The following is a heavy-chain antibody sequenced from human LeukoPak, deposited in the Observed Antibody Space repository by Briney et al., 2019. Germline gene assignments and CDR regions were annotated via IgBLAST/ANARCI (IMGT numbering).Heavy chain of an antibody. CDR3: SRLSAVAAATGTGYYYYMDV. J-gene: IGHJ6*03. CDR1: GFTFNDSA. CDR2: IRSKANSYAT. D-gene: IGHD1-1*01. Sequence: GGSLRLSCAASGFTFNDSAMHWVRQASGKGLEWVGRIRSKANSYATAYAASAKGRFTISRDDSKNTAYLQMNSLKTEDTAVYYCSRLSAVAAATGTGYYYYMDVWGKGTTVTVSS. V-gene: IGHV3-73*01.